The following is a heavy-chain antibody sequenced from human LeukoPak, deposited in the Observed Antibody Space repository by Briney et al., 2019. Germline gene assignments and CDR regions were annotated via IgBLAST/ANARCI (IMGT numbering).Heavy chain of an antibody. CDR2: ISSSGSTI. Sequence: PGGSLRPSCAASGFTFSDYYMSWIRQAPGKGLEWVSYISSSGSTIYYADSVKGRFTISRDNAKNSLYLQMNSLRAEDTAVYYCAADSSTSCYPVCYWGQGTLVTVSS. D-gene: IGHD2-2*01. CDR1: GFTFSDYY. J-gene: IGHJ4*02. V-gene: IGHV3-11*04. CDR3: AADSSTSCYPVCY.